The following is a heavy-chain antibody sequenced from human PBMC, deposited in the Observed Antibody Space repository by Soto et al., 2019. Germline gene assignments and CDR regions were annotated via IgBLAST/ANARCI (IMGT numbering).Heavy chain of an antibody. CDR1: GYTFTSYG. V-gene: IGHV1-18*01. CDR3: ARTYHDSSGYYRPLWYYGMDV. CDR2: ISAYTGNT. Sequence: GASVKVSCKASGYTFTSYGISWVRQAPGQGLEWMGWISAYTGNTNYAQKFQGRVTLTTDTSTTTAYMELRSLRSDDTAVYYCARTYHDSSGYYRPLWYYGMDVWGQGTTVTVSS. D-gene: IGHD3-22*01. J-gene: IGHJ6*02.